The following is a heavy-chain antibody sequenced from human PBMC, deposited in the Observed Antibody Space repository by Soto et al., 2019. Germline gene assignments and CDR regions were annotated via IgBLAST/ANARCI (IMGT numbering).Heavy chain of an antibody. J-gene: IGHJ3*02. D-gene: IGHD5-12*01. Sequence: GGSLRLSCAASGFTFSSYWMHWVRQAPGKGLVWVSRIKSDGSSTSYADSVKGRFTISRDNAKNTLYLQMNSLRAEDTAVYYCERETEEYNGYDYCAFDIWGQGTMVTVSS. CDR3: ERETEEYNGYDYCAFDI. V-gene: IGHV3-74*01. CDR2: IKSDGSST. CDR1: GFTFSSYW.